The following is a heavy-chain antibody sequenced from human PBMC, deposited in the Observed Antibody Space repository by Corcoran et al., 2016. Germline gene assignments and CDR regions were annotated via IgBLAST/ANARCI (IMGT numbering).Heavy chain of an antibody. CDR3: ARGHYGEYK. CDR2: IREDGSEG. Sequence: EVQLVASGGDLVQSAGSLRLSCAASGFTFNSYWMGWVRQAPGKGLAWVASIREDGSEGNCVDSVKGRFTISRYNAKNSLYLQMNSLRVEDTAVYYCARGHYGEYKWGQGTLVTGSS. CDR1: GFTFNSYW. J-gene: IGHJ4*02. D-gene: IGHD4-17*01. V-gene: IGHV3-7*02.